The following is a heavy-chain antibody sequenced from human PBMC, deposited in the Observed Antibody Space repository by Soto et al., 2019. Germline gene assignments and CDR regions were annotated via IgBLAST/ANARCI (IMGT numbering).Heavy chain of an antibody. Sequence: SETLSLTCAVYGGSFSGYYWSWIRQPPGKGLEWIGEINHSGSTNYNPSLKSRVTISVDTSKNQFSLKLSSVTAADTAVYYCAAETFGAVVPAATAFDIWGQGTMVTVSS. D-gene: IGHD2-2*01. CDR2: INHSGST. CDR3: AAETFGAVVPAATAFDI. J-gene: IGHJ3*02. V-gene: IGHV4-34*01. CDR1: GGSFSGYY.